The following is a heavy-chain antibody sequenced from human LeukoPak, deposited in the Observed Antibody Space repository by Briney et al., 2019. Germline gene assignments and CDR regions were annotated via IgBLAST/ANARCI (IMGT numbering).Heavy chain of an antibody. CDR1: GGSISSYY. V-gene: IGHV4-4*07. CDR2: MYSSGS. Sequence: SETLSLTCTVSGGSISSYYLSWIRQTAGKGLEWIGRMYSSGSNYNPSLKRRVTMSIDTSTNQLSLQLSSLTAADTAVYYCARDSGTTGQVKFDPWGQGTLVTVSS. D-gene: IGHD3-10*01. CDR3: ARDSGTTGQVKFDP. J-gene: IGHJ5*02.